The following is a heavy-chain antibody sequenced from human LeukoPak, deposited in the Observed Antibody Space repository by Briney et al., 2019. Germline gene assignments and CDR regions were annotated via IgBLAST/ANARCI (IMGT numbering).Heavy chain of an antibody. Sequence: GGSLRLSCAASGFTFSTYWMSWVRQAPGKGLEWVANIKQDGREKYYVDSVRGRFTISRDNAKNTLYLQMNSLRAEDTAVYYCAKDLDYLDPKYYFDYWGQGTLVTVSS. J-gene: IGHJ4*02. CDR3: AKDLDYLDPKYYFDY. CDR1: GFTFSTYW. V-gene: IGHV3-7*03. CDR2: IKQDGREK. D-gene: IGHD3/OR15-3a*01.